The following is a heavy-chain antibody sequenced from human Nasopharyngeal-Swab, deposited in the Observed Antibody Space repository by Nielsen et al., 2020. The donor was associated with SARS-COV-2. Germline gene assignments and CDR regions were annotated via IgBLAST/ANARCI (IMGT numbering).Heavy chain of an antibody. V-gene: IGHV5-51*01. CDR3: ARQGAVAGYYYYYMDV. CDR1: GYSFTSYW. J-gene: IGHJ6*03. Sequence: GESLKISCKGSGYSFTSYWIGWVRQMPGKGLEWMGIIYPGDSDTRYSPSFQGQVTISADKSISTAYLQWSSLKAPDTAMYYCARQGAVAGYYYYYMDVWGKGTTVTVSS. CDR2: IYPGDSDT. D-gene: IGHD6-19*01.